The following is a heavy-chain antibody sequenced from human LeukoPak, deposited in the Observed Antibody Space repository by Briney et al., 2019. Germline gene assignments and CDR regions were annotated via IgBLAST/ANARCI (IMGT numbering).Heavy chain of an antibody. D-gene: IGHD6-13*01. CDR2: VSPYNGKT. Sequence: ASVKVSCKASNYTFTSYGIGWARQAPGQALEWVGWVSPYNGKTNYAQKFQGRVTMTTDTPTTTAYLHLRRLRSDDTALYYCARAGSSSWRQLFDAWGQGSLVIVSS. J-gene: IGHJ4*02. CDR1: NYTFTSYG. V-gene: IGHV1-18*01. CDR3: ARAGSSSWRQLFDA.